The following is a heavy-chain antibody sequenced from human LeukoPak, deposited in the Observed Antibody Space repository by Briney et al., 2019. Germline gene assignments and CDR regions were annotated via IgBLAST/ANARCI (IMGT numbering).Heavy chain of an antibody. Sequence: ASVKVSCKASGYTFTSYGISWVRQAPGQGLEWMRWISAYNGNTNYAQKLQGRVTMTTDTSTSTAYMELSRLRSDDTAVYYCAREGDSSGYRDAFDIWGQGTMVTVSS. D-gene: IGHD3-22*01. CDR2: ISAYNGNT. CDR3: AREGDSSGYRDAFDI. J-gene: IGHJ3*02. V-gene: IGHV1-18*01. CDR1: GYTFTSYG.